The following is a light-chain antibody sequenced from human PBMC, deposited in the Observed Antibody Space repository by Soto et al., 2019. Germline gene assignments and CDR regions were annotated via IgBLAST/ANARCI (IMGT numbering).Light chain of an antibody. J-gene: IGKJ1*01. Sequence: ESVLTQSPGTLSLSPGERATLSCRASQSVSSSYLAWYQQKPCQAPRLLIYDASSRATGIPDRFSGSGSGTDFTLTISRLEPEDFAVYYCQQYGSSPGTFGQGTKVDIK. V-gene: IGKV3-20*01. CDR1: QSVSSSY. CDR2: DAS. CDR3: QQYGSSPGT.